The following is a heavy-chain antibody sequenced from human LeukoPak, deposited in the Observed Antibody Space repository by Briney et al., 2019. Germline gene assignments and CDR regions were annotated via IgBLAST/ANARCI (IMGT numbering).Heavy chain of an antibody. Sequence: SETLSLTCAVSGYSISSGDYWGWIRQPPGKGLEWIGSIFNSGSTYYNPSLKSRVTISADTSKRHFSLKLSSVTAADTAVYYCARNRSEPLGNGGSFDYWGQGTLVTISS. D-gene: IGHD3-16*01. CDR3: ARNRSEPLGNGGSFDY. CDR1: GYSISSGDY. J-gene: IGHJ4*02. V-gene: IGHV4-38-2*01. CDR2: IFNSGST.